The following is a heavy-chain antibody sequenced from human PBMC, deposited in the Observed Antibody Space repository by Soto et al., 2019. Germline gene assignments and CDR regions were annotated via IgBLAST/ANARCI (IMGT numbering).Heavy chain of an antibody. V-gene: IGHV3-11*01. Sequence: QVQLVESGGGLVKPGGSLRLSCAVSGVTFSDCYMNWIRQAPGKGLEWVSYISSSGTSINYAGSVKGRFTISRDNAKKSLYLQMNSLRAEDTAMYYCARVRFGEWGYAMDVWGQGTTVNVSS. D-gene: IGHD3-10*01. CDR1: GVTFSDCY. CDR3: ARVRFGEWGYAMDV. CDR2: ISSSGTSI. J-gene: IGHJ6*02.